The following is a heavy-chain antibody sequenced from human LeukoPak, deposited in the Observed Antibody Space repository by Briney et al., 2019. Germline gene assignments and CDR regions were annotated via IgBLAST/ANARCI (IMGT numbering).Heavy chain of an antibody. J-gene: IGHJ4*02. CDR3: ARARELAFMAYYFDY. Sequence: PSETLSLTCTVSGDSTRGYYWSWLRQPPGKGLEWIGNVYYSGKINCNSSLESRVTLSVDTSKNQFSLKLTSVTAADTAVYFCARARELAFMAYYFDYWGQGTLATVSS. CDR2: VYYSGKI. CDR1: GDSTRGYY. V-gene: IGHV4-59*01. D-gene: IGHD3-9*01.